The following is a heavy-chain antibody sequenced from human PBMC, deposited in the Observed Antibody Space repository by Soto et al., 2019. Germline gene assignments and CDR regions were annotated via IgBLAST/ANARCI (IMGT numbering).Heavy chain of an antibody. Sequence: AGGPLRLSCAASGVSFSNYAMSWVRKTPGKGLEWVSAISGSGGSTYYADSVKGRFTISRDNSKNTLYLQMSSLRAEDTAVYYCVKLRGTAMKLAQYYYYGMDVWGQGTTVTVSS. CDR3: VKLRGTAMKLAQYYYYGMDV. J-gene: IGHJ6*02. CDR1: GVSFSNYA. V-gene: IGHV3-23*01. D-gene: IGHD5-18*01. CDR2: ISGSGGST.